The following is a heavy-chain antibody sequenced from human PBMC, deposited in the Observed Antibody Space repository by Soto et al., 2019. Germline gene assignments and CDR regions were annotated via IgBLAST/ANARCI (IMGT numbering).Heavy chain of an antibody. CDR3: ARLGDMAFDY. CDR2: IYYSGST. J-gene: IGHJ4*02. V-gene: IGHV4-31*03. CDR1: GGSISSGGYY. D-gene: IGHD2-15*01. Sequence: PSETLSLTCTVSGGSISSGGYYWSWIRQHPGKGLEWIGYIYYSGSTYYNPSLKSRVTISVDTSKNQFSLKLSSVTAADTAVYYCARLGDMAFDYWGQGTLVTVSS.